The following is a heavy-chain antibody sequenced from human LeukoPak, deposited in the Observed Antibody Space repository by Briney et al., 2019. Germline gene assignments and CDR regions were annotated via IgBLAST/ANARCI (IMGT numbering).Heavy chain of an antibody. Sequence: ASVKVSCKASGYTFTGYYMHWVRQSPGQGLAWMGWINPNSGGTNYAQKFQGRVTMTRETSISTAYMELSRLRSDDTAVYYCVRGGYYDILTGYLNYWGQGTLVTVSS. J-gene: IGHJ4*02. CDR2: INPNSGGT. CDR3: VRGGYYDILTGYLNY. V-gene: IGHV1-2*02. CDR1: GYTFTGYY. D-gene: IGHD3-9*01.